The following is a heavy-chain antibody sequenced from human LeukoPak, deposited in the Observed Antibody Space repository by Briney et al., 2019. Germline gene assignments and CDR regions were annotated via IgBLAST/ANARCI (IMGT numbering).Heavy chain of an antibody. V-gene: IGHV4-59*01. D-gene: IGHD3-10*02. J-gene: IGHJ4*02. CDR2: IYYSGST. CDR1: GGSISSYY. CDR3: AGAPGITMSPYYFDY. Sequence: SETLSLTCTVSGGSISSYYWSWIRQPPGKGLEWIGYIYYSGSTNYNPSLKSRVTISVDTSKNQFSLKLSSVTAADTAVYYCAGAPGITMSPYYFDYWGQGTLVNVSS.